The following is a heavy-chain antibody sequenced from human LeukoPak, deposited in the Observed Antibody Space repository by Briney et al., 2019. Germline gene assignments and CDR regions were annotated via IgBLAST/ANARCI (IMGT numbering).Heavy chain of an antibody. D-gene: IGHD6-19*01. J-gene: IGHJ4*02. CDR3: AVSGWYLYFDY. V-gene: IGHV4-59*08. CDR2: IYYSGST. Sequence: SETLSLTCTVSGGSLSSYYWSWSRQPPGKGLEWIGYIYYSGSTNYNPSLKSRVTISVDTSKNQFSLKLSSVTAADTAVYYCAVSGWYLYFDYWGQGTLVTVSS. CDR1: GGSLSSYY.